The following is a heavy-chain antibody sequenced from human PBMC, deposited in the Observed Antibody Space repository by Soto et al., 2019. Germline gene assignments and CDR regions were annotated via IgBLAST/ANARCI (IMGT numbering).Heavy chain of an antibody. V-gene: IGHV3-48*02. CDR1: GFTFSSYS. CDR3: ARGADYDSSGIRLNWFDP. CDR2: ISSSGSTI. D-gene: IGHD3-22*01. J-gene: IGHJ5*02. Sequence: PGGSLRLSCAASGFTFSSYSMSWIRQAAGKGLEWVSYISSSGSTIYYADSVKGRFTISRDNAKNSLYLQMNSLRDEDTAVYYCARGADYDSSGIRLNWFDPWGQGTLVTVSS.